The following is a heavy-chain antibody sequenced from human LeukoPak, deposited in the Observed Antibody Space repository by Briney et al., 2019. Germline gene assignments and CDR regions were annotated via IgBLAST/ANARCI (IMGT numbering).Heavy chain of an antibody. V-gene: IGHV3-53*05. CDR1: GFTVSSNY. D-gene: IGHD4-17*01. J-gene: IGHJ6*03. CDR3: AKDTETVTTVADYYYYMDV. Sequence: PGGSLRLSCAASGFTVSSNYMSWVRQAPGKVLEWVSVIYSGGSTYYADSVKGRFTISRDNSKNTLYLQMNSLRAEDTAVYYCAKDTETVTTVADYYYYMDVWGKGTTVTISS. CDR2: IYSGGST.